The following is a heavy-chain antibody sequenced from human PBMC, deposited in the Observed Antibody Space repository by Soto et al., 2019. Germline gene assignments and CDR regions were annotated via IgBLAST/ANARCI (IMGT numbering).Heavy chain of an antibody. CDR2: IIPIIGII. CDR3: AGDPDSHYNDSHASSYP. D-gene: IGHD3-22*01. CDR1: GGTFSTYT. J-gene: IGHJ5*02. Sequence: QVQLVQSGAEVKKPGSSVKVSCKASGGTFSTYTITWVRQAPGQGLEWMGRIIPIIGIINYAQKFQGRVTITADKFTGTAYMELTRLESDDTAVYYCAGDPDSHYNDSHASSYPWGQGTLVTVSS. V-gene: IGHV1-69*08.